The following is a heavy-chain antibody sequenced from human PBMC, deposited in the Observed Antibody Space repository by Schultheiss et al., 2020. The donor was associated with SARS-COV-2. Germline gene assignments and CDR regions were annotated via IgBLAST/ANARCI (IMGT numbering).Heavy chain of an antibody. J-gene: IGHJ4*02. CDR2: IYYSGST. D-gene: IGHD3-10*01. CDR3: ARSQGKYYYGSGSYYFDY. V-gene: IGHV4-59*08. CDR1: GGSISSYY. Sequence: SQTLSLTCTVSGGSISSYYWSWIRQPPGKGLEWVGYIYYSGSTNYNPSLKSRVTISVDTSKNQFSLKLSSVTAADTAVYYCARSQGKYYYGSGSYYFDYWGQGTLVTVSS.